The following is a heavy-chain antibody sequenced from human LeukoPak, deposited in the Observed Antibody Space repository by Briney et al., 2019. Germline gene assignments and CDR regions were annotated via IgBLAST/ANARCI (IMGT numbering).Heavy chain of an antibody. CDR2: IYYSGST. D-gene: IGHD2-2*01. CDR1: GGSISSGGYH. Sequence: SQTLSLTCTVSGGSISSGGYHWSWIRQHPGKGLEWIGYIYYSGSTYYNPSLKSRVTISVDTSKNQFSLKLSSVTAADTAVYYCAGGPAAKIDYWGQGTLVTVSS. V-gene: IGHV4-31*03. CDR3: AGGPAAKIDY. J-gene: IGHJ4*02.